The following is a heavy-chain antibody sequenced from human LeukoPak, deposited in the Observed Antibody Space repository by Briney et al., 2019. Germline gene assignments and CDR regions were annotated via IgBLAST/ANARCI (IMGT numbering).Heavy chain of an antibody. CDR3: ARDFFYGDYYFDY. J-gene: IGHJ4*02. V-gene: IGHV4-59*01. CDR1: GGSISSYY. Sequence: SETLSLTCTVSGGSISSYYWSWIRQSPGKGLEWIGYIYYSGSTNYNPSLKSRVTISVDTSKNQFSLKLSSVTAADTAVYYCARDFFYGDYYFDYWGQGTLVTVSS. D-gene: IGHD4-17*01. CDR2: IYYSGST.